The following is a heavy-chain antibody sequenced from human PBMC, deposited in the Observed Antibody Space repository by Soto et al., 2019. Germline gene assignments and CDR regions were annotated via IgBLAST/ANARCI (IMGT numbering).Heavy chain of an antibody. Sequence: ASVKVSCKASGYTFTTYDINWVRQAAGQGLVWMGWMNPNSGNTGYAQKFQDRVTMTRDTSISTAYMEMSDLRSEDTAVYYCARGQYFSDSSGYDDYWGQGTQVTVSS. D-gene: IGHD3-22*01. J-gene: IGHJ4*02. CDR3: ARGQYFSDSSGYDDY. CDR2: MNPNSGNT. CDR1: GYTFTTYD. V-gene: IGHV1-8*02.